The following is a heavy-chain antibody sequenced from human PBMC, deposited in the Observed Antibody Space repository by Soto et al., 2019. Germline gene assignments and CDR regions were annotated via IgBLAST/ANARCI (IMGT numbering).Heavy chain of an antibody. J-gene: IGHJ4*02. D-gene: IGHD6-13*01. Sequence: EVQLLESGGGLVQPGGSLRLSCAASGFTFSSYAMSWVRQAPGKGLEWVSAISGSGGSTYYADSVKGRFTISRDNSKKTRYLQMNSLRAEYAAVYYCAEENGGSSSWVGFDYWGQGTLVTVSS. CDR1: GFTFSSYA. CDR3: AEENGGSSSWVGFDY. V-gene: IGHV3-23*01. CDR2: ISGSGGST.